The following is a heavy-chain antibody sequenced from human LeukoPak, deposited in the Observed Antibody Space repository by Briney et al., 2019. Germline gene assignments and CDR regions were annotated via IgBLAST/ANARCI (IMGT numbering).Heavy chain of an antibody. CDR3: ARQGKNYDLLNGYFPATIDY. J-gene: IGHJ4*02. CDR2: ISYSGAT. D-gene: IGHD3-9*01. V-gene: IGHV4-59*08. CDR1: GGSISDYY. Sequence: TSETLSLTCTVSGGSISDYYWSWIRQPPGKGLEWIGYISYSGATNYNPSLKSRVTISVDKSNNQFSLNLNSVTAADTAVYYCARQGKNYDLLNGYFPATIDYWGQGTLVTVSS.